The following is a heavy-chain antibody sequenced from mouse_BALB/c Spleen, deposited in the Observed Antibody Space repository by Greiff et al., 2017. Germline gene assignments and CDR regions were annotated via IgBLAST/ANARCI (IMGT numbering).Heavy chain of an antibody. CDR2: ISNGGGST. CDR3: ARLGITTATSFAY. J-gene: IGHJ3*01. CDR1: GFTFSSYT. V-gene: IGHV5-12-2*01. Sequence: DVKLVESGGGLVQPGGSLKLSCAASGFTFSSYTMSWVRQTPEKRLEWVAYISNGGGSTYYPDTVKGRFTISRDNAKNTLYLQMSSLKSEDTAMYYCARLGITTATSFAYWGQGTLVTVSA. D-gene: IGHD1-2*01.